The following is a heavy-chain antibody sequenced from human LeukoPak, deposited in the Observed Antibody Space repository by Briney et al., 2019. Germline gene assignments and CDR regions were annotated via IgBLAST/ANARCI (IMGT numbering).Heavy chain of an antibody. D-gene: IGHD3-10*01. Sequence: SGTLSLTCIVSGGSITTSDWWSWVRQPPGKGLEWIGEIYHSGSANYNPSLKSRVSISIDNTKNHFSLKLSSVTAADTAVYYCARYPGDYYGSGSYDYWGQGTLVTVSS. CDR1: GGSITTSDW. J-gene: IGHJ4*02. CDR3: ARYPGDYYGSGSYDY. CDR2: IYHSGSA. V-gene: IGHV4-4*02.